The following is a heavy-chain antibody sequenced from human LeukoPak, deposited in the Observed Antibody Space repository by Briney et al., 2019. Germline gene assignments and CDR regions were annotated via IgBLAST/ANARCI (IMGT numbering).Heavy chain of an antibody. CDR2: IYYSGST. CDR1: GGSISSYY. Sequence: SETLSLTCTVSGGSISSYYWSWIRQPPGKGLEWIGYIYYSGSTNYNPSLKSRVTISVDTSKNQFSLKLSSVTAADTAVYYCARGPYESSGYYSDYWGQGTLVTVSS. J-gene: IGHJ4*02. CDR3: ARGPYESSGYYSDY. V-gene: IGHV4-59*01. D-gene: IGHD3-22*01.